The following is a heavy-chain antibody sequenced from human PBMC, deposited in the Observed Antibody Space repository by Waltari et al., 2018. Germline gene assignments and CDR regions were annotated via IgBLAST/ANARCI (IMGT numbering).Heavy chain of an antibody. J-gene: IGHJ2*01. V-gene: IGHV1-69*05. Sequence: QVQLVQSGAEVKKPGSSVKVSCKASGGTFSSYAISWVRQAPGQGLEWRGGIIPICGTASYAQKFQGRVTITTDESTSTAYMELSSLRSEDTAVYYCARGLRWLQGWYFDLWGRGTLVTVSS. CDR1: GGTFSSYA. CDR2: IIPICGTA. CDR3: ARGLRWLQGWYFDL. D-gene: IGHD5-12*01.